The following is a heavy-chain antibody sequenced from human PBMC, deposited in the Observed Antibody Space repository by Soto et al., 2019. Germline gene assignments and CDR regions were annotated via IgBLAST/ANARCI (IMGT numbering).Heavy chain of an antibody. CDR2: IYYEGSNT. J-gene: IGHJ6*02. CDR3: ARARGSDGMDV. CDR1: GVTFSSYA. D-gene: IGHD1-26*01. Sequence: QVQLVESGGGVVQPGRPLRLSFAASGVTFSSYAMHWVRQAPGKGLEWVAVIYYEGSNTYYADSVKGRFTISRDNYKNTLYLQMNRLRAEDTAVSYCARARGSDGMDVWGQGTTVSVSS. V-gene: IGHV3-30-3*01.